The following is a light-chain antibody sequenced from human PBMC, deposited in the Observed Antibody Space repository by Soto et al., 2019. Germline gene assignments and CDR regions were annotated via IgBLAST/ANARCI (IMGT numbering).Light chain of an antibody. CDR3: LSYSSSTSPYV. Sequence: PLTHPSSVCGSPGQSITISCTGTISDVGGYNFVSWYQQHPGKAPKLMIYDVTNRPSGVSNRFYGSKSGNTASLTISGLQAEDAADYYCLSYSSSTSPYVLGTGTKVTVL. V-gene: IGLV2-14*01. CDR1: ISDVGGYNF. CDR2: DVT. J-gene: IGLJ1*01.